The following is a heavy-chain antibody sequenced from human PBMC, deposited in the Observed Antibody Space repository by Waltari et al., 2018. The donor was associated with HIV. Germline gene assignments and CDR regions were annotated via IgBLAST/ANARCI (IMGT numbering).Heavy chain of an antibody. V-gene: IGHV3-21*01. D-gene: IGHD3-16*01. Sequence: DVQLVESGGGLVKPGGSLRLACAGSGFSFSYYSMNWVRQAPGKGVGWVSSNSRDSRYIYYADSMKGRFTNSRDNARNSLFPQMNSLRADDTAVYYCVRGGEGTYGDYWGQGTLVTVSS. CDR3: VRGGEGTYGDY. CDR2: NSRDSRYI. CDR1: GFSFSYYS. J-gene: IGHJ4*02.